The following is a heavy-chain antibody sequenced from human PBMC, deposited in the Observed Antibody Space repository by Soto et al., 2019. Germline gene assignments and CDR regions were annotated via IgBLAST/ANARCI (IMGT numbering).Heavy chain of an antibody. V-gene: IGHV1-18*01. CDR3: AQVGYSSSWYWFDP. Sequence: GASVKVSCKASGYTFTSHGISWVRQAPGQGLEWMGWISAYNGNTNYAQKLQGRVTMTTDTSTSTAYMELRSLRSDDTAVYYCAQVGYSSSWYWFDPWGQGTLVTVSS. CDR1: GYTFTSHG. CDR2: ISAYNGNT. J-gene: IGHJ5*02. D-gene: IGHD6-13*01.